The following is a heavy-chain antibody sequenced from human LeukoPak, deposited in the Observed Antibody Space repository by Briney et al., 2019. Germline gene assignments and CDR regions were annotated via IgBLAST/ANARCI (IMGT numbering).Heavy chain of an antibody. J-gene: IGHJ5*02. Sequence: PSETLSLTCTVSGGSISSYYWSWIRQPPGKELEWIGYIYYSGSTNYNPSLKSRVTISVDTSKNQFSLKLSSVTAAGTAVYYCARENVYDSSGYYYGVWFDPWGQGTLVTVSS. CDR1: GGSISSYY. CDR3: ARENVYDSSGYYYGVWFDP. D-gene: IGHD3-22*01. CDR2: IYYSGST. V-gene: IGHV4-59*01.